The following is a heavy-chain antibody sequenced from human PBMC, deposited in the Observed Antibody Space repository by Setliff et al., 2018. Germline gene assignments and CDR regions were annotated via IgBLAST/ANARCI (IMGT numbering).Heavy chain of an antibody. V-gene: IGHV1-18*01. CDR3: ARGGYSYGYDHGFDI. CDR2: ISAYNGNT. D-gene: IGHD5-18*01. J-gene: IGHJ3*02. Sequence: ASVKVSCKASGYSFSDYGISWVRQAPGQGLEWMGWISAYNGNTKYAQKLQGRVTMATDISTSTAYMELRSLRSDDTAVYYCARGGYSYGYDHGFDIWGQGTTVTVSS. CDR1: GYSFSDYG.